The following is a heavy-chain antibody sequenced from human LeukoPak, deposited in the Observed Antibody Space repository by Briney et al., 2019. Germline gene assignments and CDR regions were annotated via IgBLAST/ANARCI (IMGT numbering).Heavy chain of an antibody. Sequence: GGSLRLSCAASGFTFSSYGMHWVRQAPGKGLEWVAVISYDGSNKYYADSVKGRFTISRDNSKNTLYLQMNSLRAEDTAVYYCAKTGGWYEFDYWSQGTLVTVSS. CDR1: GFTFSSYG. V-gene: IGHV3-30*18. J-gene: IGHJ4*02. CDR3: AKTGGWYEFDY. CDR2: ISYDGSNK. D-gene: IGHD6-19*01.